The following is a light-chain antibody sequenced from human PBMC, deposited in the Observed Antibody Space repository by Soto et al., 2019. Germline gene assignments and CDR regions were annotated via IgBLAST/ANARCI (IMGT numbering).Light chain of an antibody. CDR1: QGIRND. Sequence: AIQMTQSPSSLSASVGDRVTITCRASQGIRNDLGWYQQKSGKAPKFLIYGASSLQSGVPSRFSGSGSGTDFTLTINSLQPEDFATYYCLQDYNYPYTFGQGTKLEIK. V-gene: IGKV1-6*01. J-gene: IGKJ2*01. CDR3: LQDYNYPYT. CDR2: GAS.